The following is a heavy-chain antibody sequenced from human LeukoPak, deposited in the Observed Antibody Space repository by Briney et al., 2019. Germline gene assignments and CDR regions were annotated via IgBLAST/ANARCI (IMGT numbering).Heavy chain of an antibody. D-gene: IGHD3-16*02. CDR2: IKSKTDGGTT. J-gene: IGHJ4*02. CDR1: GFNFSNAW. Sequence: GGSLRLSCAASGFNFSNAWMSWVRQAPGKGLEWVGRIKSKTDGGTTDYAAPVKGRFTISRDDSKNTLYLQMNSLKTEDTAMYYCTTVSMITFGGVIVNRNYWGQGTLVTVSS. V-gene: IGHV3-15*01. CDR3: TTVSMITFGGVIVNRNY.